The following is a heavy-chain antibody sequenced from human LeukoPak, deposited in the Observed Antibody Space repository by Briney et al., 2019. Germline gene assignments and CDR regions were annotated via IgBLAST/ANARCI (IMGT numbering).Heavy chain of an antibody. J-gene: IGHJ4*02. CDR2: IHQDGSDK. Sequence: PVGSLRLSGAASGFSISSFGMSWVRQAPGKGLEWVANIHQDGSDKYYLDSVKGRFTISRDTAKNSLYLQMNSLRAEDTAVYYCAKRYYGSGNYDPLFEYWGQGTLVTVSS. V-gene: IGHV3-7*01. CDR1: GFSISSFG. CDR3: AKRYYGSGNYDPLFEY. D-gene: IGHD3-10*01.